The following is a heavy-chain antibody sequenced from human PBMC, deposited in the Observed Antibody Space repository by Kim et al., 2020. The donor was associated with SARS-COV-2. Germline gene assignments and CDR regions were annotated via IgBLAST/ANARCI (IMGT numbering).Heavy chain of an antibody. J-gene: IGHJ4*02. CDR1: GGSISSGGYY. V-gene: IGHV4-31*03. D-gene: IGHD1-7*01. CDR2: IYYSGST. CDR3: ARSRTGTDEFDY. Sequence: SETLSLTCTVSGGSISSGGYYWSWIRQHPGKGLEWIGYIYYSGSTYYNPSLKSRVTISVDTSKNQFSLKLSSVTAADTAVYYCARSRTGTDEFDYWGQGTLVTVSS.